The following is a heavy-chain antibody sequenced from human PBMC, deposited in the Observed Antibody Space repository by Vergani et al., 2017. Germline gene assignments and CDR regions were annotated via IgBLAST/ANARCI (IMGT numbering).Heavy chain of an antibody. CDR3: ARDGYDSSGYYSY. CDR2: INWNGGST. V-gene: IGHV3-20*01. D-gene: IGHD3-22*01. CDR1: GFNVSSNY. J-gene: IGHJ4*02. Sequence: EVQLVESGGGLIQPGGSLRLSCAASGFNVSSNYMSWVRQAPGKGLEWVSGINWNGGSTGYADSVKGRFNISRDNAKNSLYLQMNSLRAEDTALYHCARDGYDSSGYYSYWGQGTLVTVSS.